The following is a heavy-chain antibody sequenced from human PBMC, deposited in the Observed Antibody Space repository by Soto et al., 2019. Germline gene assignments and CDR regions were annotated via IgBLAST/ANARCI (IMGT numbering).Heavy chain of an antibody. Sequence: SETLSLTCTVSRGSISGYYWSWIRQPPGKGLEWIGYIYYSGTTNYNPSHKSRVTMSIDTSRNQFSLKLSSVTAADTAVYYCARDPPDGDSYFDYWGQGTLVTVS. J-gene: IGHJ4*02. CDR3: ARDPPDGDSYFDY. V-gene: IGHV4-59*01. CDR2: IYYSGTT. CDR1: RGSISGYY. D-gene: IGHD4-17*01.